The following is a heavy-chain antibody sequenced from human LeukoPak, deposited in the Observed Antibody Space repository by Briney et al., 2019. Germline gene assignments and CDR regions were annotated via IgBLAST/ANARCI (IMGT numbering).Heavy chain of an antibody. Sequence: GASVKVSCKASGYTFTSYGISWVRQAPGQGLEWMGWISAYNGNTNYAQKLQGRVTMTTDTSTSTAYMELSRLRSDDTAVYYCARQIEKVYYGSGSPPGEFDYWGQGTLVTVSS. CDR2: ISAYNGNT. CDR3: ARQIEKVYYGSGSPPGEFDY. D-gene: IGHD3-10*01. CDR1: GYTFTSYG. J-gene: IGHJ4*02. V-gene: IGHV1-18*01.